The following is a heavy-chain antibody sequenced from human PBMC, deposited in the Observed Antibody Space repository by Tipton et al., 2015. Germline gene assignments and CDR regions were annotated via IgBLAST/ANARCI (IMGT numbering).Heavy chain of an antibody. Sequence: SLRLSCAASGLTFSDYYMNWIRQAPGKGLEWVSYISSSGSTIYYADSVKGRFTISRDNAKNSLYLHMNSLRAEDTAVYYCARRRQRGYFDLWGRGTLVTVSS. CDR2: ISSSGSTI. J-gene: IGHJ2*01. CDR1: GLTFSDYY. V-gene: IGHV3-11*01. CDR3: ARRRQRGYFDL.